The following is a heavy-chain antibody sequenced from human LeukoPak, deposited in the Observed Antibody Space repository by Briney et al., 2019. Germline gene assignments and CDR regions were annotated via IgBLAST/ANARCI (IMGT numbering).Heavy chain of an antibody. CDR1: GFAFSDYS. D-gene: IGHD6-19*01. Sequence: GGSLRLSCAASGFAFSDYSMNWVRQAPGKGLEWVSSITSTSNYIYYADSVQGRFTISRDNAKNSLYLQMNSLRAENTAVYYCARDLTYGWGYYFGLDVWGQGTTVTVSS. CDR3: ARDLTYGWGYYFGLDV. J-gene: IGHJ6*02. CDR2: ITSTSNYI. V-gene: IGHV3-21*01.